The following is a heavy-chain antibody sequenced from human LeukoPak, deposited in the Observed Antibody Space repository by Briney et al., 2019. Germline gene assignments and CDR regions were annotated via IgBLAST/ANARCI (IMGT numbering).Heavy chain of an antibody. CDR3: ASHPRHASGTYYNAHFDY. D-gene: IGHD3-10*01. Sequence: PSETLSLTCTVSGGSFETYYWNWIRQPAGKGLERIGRIYTGGYTDYNPSLNSRVTMSLDTSKNLFSLKLNSVTAAYTPAYYCASHPRHASGTYYNAHFDYWGQGILVTVSS. J-gene: IGHJ4*02. CDR1: GGSFETYY. CDR2: IYTGGYT. V-gene: IGHV4-4*07.